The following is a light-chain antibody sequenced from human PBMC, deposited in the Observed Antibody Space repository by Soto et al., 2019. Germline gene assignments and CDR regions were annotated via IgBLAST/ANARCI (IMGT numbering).Light chain of an antibody. J-gene: IGKJ4*01. CDR3: QKYNTGPLT. CDR1: QGISSF. V-gene: IGKV1-27*01. CDR2: SAS. Sequence: DVQMTQSPSSLSASVGDRVTITCRASQGISSFLAWYQQIPGKVPKLLIYSASTLQSGVPSRFSGSGSGTDFTLTISSLQPEDVTLYYCQKYNTGPLTFGGGTKVDIK.